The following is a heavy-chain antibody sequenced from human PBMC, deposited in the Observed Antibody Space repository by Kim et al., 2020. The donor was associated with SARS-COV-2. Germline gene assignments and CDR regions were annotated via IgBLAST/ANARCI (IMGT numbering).Heavy chain of an antibody. CDR3: ACEEYFDWYPPRAAGMDV. V-gene: IGHV4-34*01. Sequence: SETLSLTCAVYGGSFSGYYWSWIRQPPGKGLEWIGEINHSGSTNYNPSLKSRVTISVDTSKNQFSLKLSSVTAADTAVYYCACEEYFDWYPPRAAGMDVWGQRTTVTGSS. D-gene: IGHD3-9*01. CDR1: GGSFSGYY. CDR2: INHSGST. J-gene: IGHJ6*02.